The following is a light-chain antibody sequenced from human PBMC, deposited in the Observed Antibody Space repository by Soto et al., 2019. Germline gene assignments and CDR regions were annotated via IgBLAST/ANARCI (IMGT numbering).Light chain of an antibody. CDR3: QQYRSSPWT. Sequence: EIVLAQSPGTLSLSPGERATLSCRASQSVSSSYLAWYQQKPGQAPRLLIYGASSRATGIPDRFSGSGSGTDFTLTISRLEPEDFAVYYSQQYRSSPWTFGHGTKVDIK. CDR2: GAS. V-gene: IGKV3-20*01. J-gene: IGKJ1*01. CDR1: QSVSSSY.